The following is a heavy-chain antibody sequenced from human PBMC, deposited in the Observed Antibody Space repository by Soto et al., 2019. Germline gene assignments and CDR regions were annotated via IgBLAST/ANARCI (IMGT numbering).Heavy chain of an antibody. CDR1: GFTFSSYA. V-gene: IGHV3-23*01. CDR2: ISGSGGST. Sequence: GGSLRLSCAASGFTFSSYAMSWVRQAPGKGLEWVSAISGSGGSTYYAASVKGRFTISRNNSKNTLYLQMNSLRAEDTAVYYCAKGGYDSSGYYDYGMDVWGQGTTVTVSS. CDR3: AKGGYDSSGYYDYGMDV. D-gene: IGHD3-22*01. J-gene: IGHJ6*02.